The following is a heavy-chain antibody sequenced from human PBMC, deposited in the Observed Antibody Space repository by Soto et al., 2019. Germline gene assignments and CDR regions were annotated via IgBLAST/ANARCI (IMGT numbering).Heavy chain of an antibody. D-gene: IGHD3-9*01. Sequence: GGSLRLSCAASGFTFISYAMSWVRQAPGKGLEWVSAISGSGGSTYYADSVKGRFTISRDNSKNTLYLQMNSLRAEDTAVYYCAKDEYYDILTGYLNWFDPWGQGTLVTVSS. V-gene: IGHV3-23*01. J-gene: IGHJ5*02. CDR1: GFTFISYA. CDR2: ISGSGGST. CDR3: AKDEYYDILTGYLNWFDP.